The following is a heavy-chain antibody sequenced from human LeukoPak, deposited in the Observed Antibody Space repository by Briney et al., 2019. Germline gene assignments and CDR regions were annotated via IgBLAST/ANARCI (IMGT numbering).Heavy chain of an antibody. CDR1: GFPFSRFN. J-gene: IGHJ4*02. V-gene: IGHV3-48*01. CDR3: ARGSLVFGVVTTFDY. CDR2: ISTTGTI. Sequence: RGSLRLSCAASGFPFSRFNMNWLRQAPGKGLEWLSYISTTGTIYYAESVKGRFSISRDNAKNSLYLQMNSLRPEDTAVYYCARGSLVFGVVTTFDYWGQGTLVTVSS. D-gene: IGHD3-3*01.